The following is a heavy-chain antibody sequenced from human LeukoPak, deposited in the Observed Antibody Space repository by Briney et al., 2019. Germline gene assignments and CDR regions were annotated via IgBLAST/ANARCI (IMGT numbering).Heavy chain of an antibody. J-gene: IGHJ3*02. V-gene: IGHV4-34*01. Sequence: SETLSLTCAVYGGSFSKYYWSWIRQPPGKGLEWIGEINHSGSTNYDPSLKSRVTISVDTSKNQISLKLSSVTAADTAVYYCAKGITMVRGAPRAFDIWGQGTMVTVSS. CDR3: AKGITMVRGAPRAFDI. CDR1: GGSFSKYY. D-gene: IGHD3-10*01. CDR2: INHSGST.